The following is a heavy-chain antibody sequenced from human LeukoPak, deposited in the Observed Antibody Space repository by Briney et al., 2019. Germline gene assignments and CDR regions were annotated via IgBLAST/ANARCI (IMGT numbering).Heavy chain of an antibody. CDR2: IYYNGDT. CDR3: AGTIVVAGTSFPYFDY. V-gene: IGHV4-39*01. Sequence: SETLSLTCTLSGGSISSSSYYWGWIRQPPGKGLEWLATIYYNGDTYYNPSLKSRVTISADKSTNQFSLRLSSVTAADTAVFYCAGTIVVAGTSFPYFDYWGQGALVTASS. J-gene: IGHJ4*02. CDR1: GGSISSSSYY. D-gene: IGHD6-19*01.